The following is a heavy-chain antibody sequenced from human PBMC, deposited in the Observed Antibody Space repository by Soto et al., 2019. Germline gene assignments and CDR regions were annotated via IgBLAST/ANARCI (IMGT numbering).Heavy chain of an antibody. CDR1: GGSISSSSYY. CDR2: IYYSGST. D-gene: IGHD1-26*01. CDR3: ARHAVVGATKTFDH. Sequence: SETLSLTCTVSGGSISSSSYYWGWIRQPPGKGLEWIGSIYYSGSTYYNPSLKSRVTISVDTSKNQFSLKLSSVTAADTAVYYCARHAVVGATKTFDHWGQGTLVTVSS. V-gene: IGHV4-39*01. J-gene: IGHJ4*02.